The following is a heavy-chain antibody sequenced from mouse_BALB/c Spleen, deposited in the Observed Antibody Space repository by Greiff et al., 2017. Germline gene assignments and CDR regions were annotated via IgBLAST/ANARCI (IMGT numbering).Heavy chain of an antibody. CDR2: IWGDGST. D-gene: IGHD2-4*01. J-gene: IGHJ3*01. CDR3: ARATMITTGGFAY. V-gene: IGHV2-6-7*01. CDR1: GFSLTGYG. Sequence: VQGVESGPGLVAPSQSLSITCTVSGFSLTGYGVNWVRQPPGKGLEWLGMIWGDGSTDYNSALKSRLSISKDNSKSQVFLKMNSLQTDDTARYYCARATMITTGGFAYWGQGTLVTVSA.